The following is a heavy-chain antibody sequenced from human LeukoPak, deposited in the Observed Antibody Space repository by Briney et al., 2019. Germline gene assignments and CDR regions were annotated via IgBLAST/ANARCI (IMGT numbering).Heavy chain of an antibody. CDR2: ITSGGST. Sequence: GGSLSLSCAASGFTLSTYAMSWVRQAPGKGLEWVSAITSGGSTFYADSVRGRFAISRDNSKNTLYLQMDSLRAEDTAVYYCAKDIWRRGQSGGDCSPFDYWGQGILDTVSS. J-gene: IGHJ4*02. V-gene: IGHV3-23*01. CDR1: GFTLSTYA. CDR3: AKDIWRRGQSGGDCSPFDY. D-gene: IGHD2-21*02.